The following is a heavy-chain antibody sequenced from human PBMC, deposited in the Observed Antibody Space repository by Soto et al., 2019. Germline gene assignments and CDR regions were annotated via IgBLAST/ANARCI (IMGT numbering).Heavy chain of an antibody. CDR3: AREEYYYGSGAVFDY. D-gene: IGHD3-10*01. CDR1: GGTFSSYT. CDR2: IIPILGIA. Sequence: QVQLVQSGAEVKKPGSSVKVSCKASGGTFSSYTISWVRQAPGQGLEWMGRIIPILGIANYAQKFQGRATITADKSTSTAYRELSSLRSEDPAVYYCAREEYYYGSGAVFDYWGQGTLVTVSS. V-gene: IGHV1-69*08. J-gene: IGHJ4*02.